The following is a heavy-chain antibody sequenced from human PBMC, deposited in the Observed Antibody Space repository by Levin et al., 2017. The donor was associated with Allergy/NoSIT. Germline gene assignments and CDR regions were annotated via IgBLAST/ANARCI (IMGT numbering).Heavy chain of an antibody. Sequence: GESLKISCAASGFTFSNYWMSWVRQAPGKGLEWVANINQNGGEKYYVDSVKGRFTISRDNAKTSLLLQMNSLRAEDTAVYYCATYGLGSYYFEYWGQGTLVTVSS. V-gene: IGHV3-7*01. CDR1: GFTFSNYW. J-gene: IGHJ4*02. D-gene: IGHD3-10*01. CDR2: INQNGGEK. CDR3: ATYGLGSYYFEY.